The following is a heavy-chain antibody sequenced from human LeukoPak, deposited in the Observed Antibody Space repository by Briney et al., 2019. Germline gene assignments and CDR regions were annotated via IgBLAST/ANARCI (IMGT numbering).Heavy chain of an antibody. CDR1: GYSISSGFC. J-gene: IGHJ1*01. D-gene: IGHD5-18*01. Sequence: SETLSLTCSVSGYSISSGFCWGWIRQSPGKGLEWIGSICQSGNTYYNPSLKSRVTISVETSKNQFSLKLNSVTAADTAVYYCARGGLDTAMIWGQGTLVTVSS. V-gene: IGHV4-38-2*02. CDR2: ICQSGNT. CDR3: ARGGLDTAMI.